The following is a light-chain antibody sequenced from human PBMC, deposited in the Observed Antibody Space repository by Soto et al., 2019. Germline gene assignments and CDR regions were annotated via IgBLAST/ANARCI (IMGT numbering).Light chain of an antibody. Sequence: DIQLTQSPSFLSASVGDRLTLTCRASQDIRSSLAWYQQKPGKAPNRLIYTVSTLQSGVLSRFSGSRSGTVSTLTISSLQPEDFATYYCQQCNSSPFTFGEGTKVEI. V-gene: IGKV1-9*01. J-gene: IGKJ4*01. CDR2: TVS. CDR1: QDIRSS. CDR3: QQCNSSPFT.